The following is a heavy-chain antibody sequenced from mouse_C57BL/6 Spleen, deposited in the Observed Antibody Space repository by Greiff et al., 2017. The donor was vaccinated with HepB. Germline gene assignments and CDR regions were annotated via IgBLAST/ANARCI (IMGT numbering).Heavy chain of an antibody. CDR1: GYTFTSYW. D-gene: IGHD4-1*01. V-gene: IGHV1-64*01. Sequence: QVQLQQPGAELVKPGASVKLSCKASGYTFTSYWMHWVKQRPGQGLEWIGMINPNSGSTNYNEKFKSKATLTVDKSSRTAYMQLSSLTSEDSAVYYCARGGNWDDAMDYWGQGTSVTVSS. J-gene: IGHJ4*01. CDR3: ARGGNWDDAMDY. CDR2: INPNSGST.